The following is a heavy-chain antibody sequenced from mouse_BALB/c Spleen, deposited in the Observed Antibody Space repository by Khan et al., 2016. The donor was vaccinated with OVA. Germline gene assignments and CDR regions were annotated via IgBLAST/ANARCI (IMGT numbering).Heavy chain of an antibody. Sequence: EVQLQESGPGLVKPSQSLSLTCTDTGYSITSDYAWNWIRQFPGNKLEWMGYISYSGSTNYSPSLKSRISITRDTSKNQFFLQLNSVTTEDTATYYCARDGSRYNYAMDYWGQGTAVTVSS. J-gene: IGHJ4*01. CDR2: ISYSGST. CDR3: ARDGSRYNYAMDY. CDR1: GYSITSDYA. V-gene: IGHV3-2*02. D-gene: IGHD2-3*01.